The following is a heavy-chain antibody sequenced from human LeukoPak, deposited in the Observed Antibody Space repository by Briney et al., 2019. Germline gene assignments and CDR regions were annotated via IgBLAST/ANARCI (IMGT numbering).Heavy chain of an antibody. CDR1: GGSISSYY. V-gene: IGHV4-59*08. CDR3: ARHPRDINWFDP. Sequence: SETLSLTCTVSGGSISSYYWSWIRQPPGKGLEWIGYIYYSGSTNYNPSLKSRVTISVDTSKNQFSLKLSSVTAADTAVYYCARHPRDINWFDPWGRGTLVTVSS. CDR2: IYYSGST. J-gene: IGHJ5*02.